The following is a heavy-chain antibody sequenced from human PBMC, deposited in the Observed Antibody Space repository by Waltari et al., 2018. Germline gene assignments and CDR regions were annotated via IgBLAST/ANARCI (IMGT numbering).Heavy chain of an antibody. V-gene: IGHV4-30-4*08. CDR1: GGSISSGDYY. D-gene: IGHD3-22*01. J-gene: IGHJ4*02. CDR3: ARVTVGLYDSSGYYHYYFDY. CDR2: IYYSGST. Sequence: QVQLQESGPGLVKPSQTLSLTCTVSGGSISSGDYYWSWIRQPPGKGLEWIGYIYYSGSTYYNPSLKSRVTISVDTSKNQFSLKLSSVTAADTAVYYCARVTVGLYDSSGYYHYYFDYWGQGTLVTVSS.